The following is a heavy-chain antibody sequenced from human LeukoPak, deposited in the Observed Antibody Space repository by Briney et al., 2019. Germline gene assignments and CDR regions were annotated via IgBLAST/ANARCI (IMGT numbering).Heavy chain of an antibody. V-gene: IGHV3-11*06. CDR2: ISSSSSYI. CDR3: ARVRIAVARIPYFDY. D-gene: IGHD6-19*01. Sequence: GGSLRLSCAASGFTFSDYYMSWIRQAPGKGLEWVSSISSSSSYIYYADSVKGRFTISRDNGKNALYLQMNSLRAEDTAVYYCARVRIAVARIPYFDYWGQGTLVTVSS. CDR1: GFTFSDYY. J-gene: IGHJ4*02.